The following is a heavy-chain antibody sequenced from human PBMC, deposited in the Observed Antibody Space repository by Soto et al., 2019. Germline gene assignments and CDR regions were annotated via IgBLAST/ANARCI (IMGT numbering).Heavy chain of an antibody. Sequence: QVQLQESGPGLVRPSGTVSLTCAVSGLSISSGDWWSWVRQPPGKGLEWIGGIHHSGSTNYNPSLKSRVTMSVVPSKDLFSLTLTSVTAADTAFYYCARDQGSHPGDWGQGTLVSVSS. V-gene: IGHV4-4*02. CDR3: ARDQGSHPGD. CDR1: GLSISSGDW. J-gene: IGHJ4*02. D-gene: IGHD6-13*01. CDR2: IHHSGST.